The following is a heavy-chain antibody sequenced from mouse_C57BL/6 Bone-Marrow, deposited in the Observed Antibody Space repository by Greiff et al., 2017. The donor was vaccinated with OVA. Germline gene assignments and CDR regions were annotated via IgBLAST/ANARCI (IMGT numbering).Heavy chain of an antibody. J-gene: IGHJ1*03. CDR3: TRWDYYARYFDV. CDR1: GYTFTDYE. D-gene: IGHD2-1*01. CDR2: IDPETGGT. V-gene: IGHV1-15*01. Sequence: VQLQQSGAELVRPGASVTLSCKASGYTFTDYEMHWVKQTPVHGLEWIGAIDPETGGTAYNQKFKGKAILTADKSSSSAYMELRSLTSEDSAVYYCTRWDYYARYFDVWGTGTTVTVSS.